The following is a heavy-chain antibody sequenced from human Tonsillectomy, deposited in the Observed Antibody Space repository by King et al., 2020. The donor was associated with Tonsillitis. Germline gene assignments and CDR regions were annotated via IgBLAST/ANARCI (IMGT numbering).Heavy chain of an antibody. J-gene: IGHJ3*02. V-gene: IGHV3-64D*06. CDR1: GFTFSSYA. CDR3: VRVVITFMGAFDI. Sequence: VQLVESGGGLVQPGGSLRLSGSASGFTFSSYAMHWVRQAPGKGLEYVSAISSNGGTTYYADSVKVRFTISRDNSQNTLYLQMSSLRAEDTAVYYCVRVVITFMGAFDIWGQGTMVTVSS. CDR2: ISSNGGTT. D-gene: IGHD3-22*01.